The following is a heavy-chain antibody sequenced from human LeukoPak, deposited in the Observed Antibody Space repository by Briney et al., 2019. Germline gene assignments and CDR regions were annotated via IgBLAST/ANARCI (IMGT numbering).Heavy chain of an antibody. V-gene: IGHV3-21*03. CDR1: GFTFSSYT. J-gene: IGHJ4*02. CDR2: IISSGSYI. CDR3: ARDFGGYCSSTSCYQGHLDY. Sequence: GGSLRLSCAASGFTFSSYTMNWVRQAPGKGLEWVSSIISSGSYIYYADSVKGRFTISRDNAKNSLYLQMNSLRAEDTAVYYCARDFGGYCSSTSCYQGHLDYWGQGTLVTVSS. D-gene: IGHD2-2*01.